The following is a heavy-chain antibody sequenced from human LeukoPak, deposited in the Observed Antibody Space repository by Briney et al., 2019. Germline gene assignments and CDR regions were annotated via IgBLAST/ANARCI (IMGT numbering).Heavy chain of an antibody. J-gene: IGHJ4*02. CDR1: GDSISRYY. V-gene: IGHV4-59*13. Sequence: PSETLSLTCNVSGDSISRYYWGWIRQPPGKGLEWIGYIYYSGSTHYNPSLKSRATISVDPSRSQFSLKLNSVTAADTALYYCARDRDNSGYFFDYWGQGILVTVSS. CDR3: ARDRDNSGYFFDY. D-gene: IGHD3-22*01. CDR2: IYYSGST.